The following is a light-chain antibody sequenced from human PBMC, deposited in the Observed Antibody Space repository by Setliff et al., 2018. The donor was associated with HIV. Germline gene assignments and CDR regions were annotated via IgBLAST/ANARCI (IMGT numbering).Light chain of an antibody. V-gene: IGLV2-23*02. CDR1: NSDIGTYDL. Sequence: QSVLTQPASVYGSPGQAITISCTGNNSDIGTYDLVSWYQQHPGRAPKLTIFEVKRRPAGVSNRFSGAKSGNTASLTISGLQAEDEATYFCSSYTGSDTFDVFGTGTKVTVL. J-gene: IGLJ1*01. CDR2: EVK. CDR3: SSYTGSDTFDV.